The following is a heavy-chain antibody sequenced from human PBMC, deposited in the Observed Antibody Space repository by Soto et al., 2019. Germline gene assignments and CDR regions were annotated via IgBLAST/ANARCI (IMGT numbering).Heavy chain of an antibody. CDR1: GGSISGYY. J-gene: IGHJ4*02. D-gene: IGHD3-22*01. CDR3: APHSWYDSSGYPYYFDY. Sequence: PSETLSLTCTISGGSISGYYWSWIRQPPGKGLEWIGYVYYSGSTNYNPSLESRVTISIDTSKNQFSLKLTSVTAADTAVYYCAPHSWYDSSGYPYYFDYWGQGTLVTVSS. CDR2: VYYSGST. V-gene: IGHV4-59*01.